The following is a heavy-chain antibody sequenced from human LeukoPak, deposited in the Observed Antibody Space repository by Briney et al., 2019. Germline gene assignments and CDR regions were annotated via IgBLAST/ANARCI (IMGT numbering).Heavy chain of an antibody. CDR3: ARRGYDSSGYYRNY. CDR2: IYYSGST. J-gene: IGHJ4*02. Sequence: PSETLSLTCTVSGGSISSSRYYWGWIRHPPGNGLEWIGSIYYSGSTYYNPSLKSRVTISVDTSKNQFSLKLSSVTAADTAVYYCARRGYDSSGYYRNYWGQGTLVTVSS. V-gene: IGHV4-39*01. CDR1: GGSISSSRYY. D-gene: IGHD3-22*01.